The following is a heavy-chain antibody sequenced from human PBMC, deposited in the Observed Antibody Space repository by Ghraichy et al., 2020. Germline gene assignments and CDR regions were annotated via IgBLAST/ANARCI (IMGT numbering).Heavy chain of an antibody. CDR2: IYYSGST. Sequence: SHTLSLTCTVSRGSISNYYWSWIRQPPGKGLEWIGYIYYSGSTNYKPSLKSRVTISLDTSKNQLSLKLSSVTAADTAVYYCARGYGSGTSTYYHGMDVWGQGTTVTVSS. CDR3: ARGYGSGTSTYYHGMDV. J-gene: IGHJ6*02. D-gene: IGHD3-10*01. CDR1: RGSISNYY. V-gene: IGHV4-59*01.